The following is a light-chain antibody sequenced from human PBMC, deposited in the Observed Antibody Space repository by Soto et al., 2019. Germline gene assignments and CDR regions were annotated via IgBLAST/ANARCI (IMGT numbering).Light chain of an antibody. V-gene: IGKV1-5*01. CDR1: QSISGW. Sequence: DIHMTQSPSTLSSSVGDRVTITFRASQSISGWLAWYQQKPGKAPKLLIYDVSSLESGVPSRFSGSGSGTEFTLAISSLQPDDFATYYCQQYNSYPWTFGQGTKVDIK. CDR3: QQYNSYPWT. CDR2: DVS. J-gene: IGKJ1*01.